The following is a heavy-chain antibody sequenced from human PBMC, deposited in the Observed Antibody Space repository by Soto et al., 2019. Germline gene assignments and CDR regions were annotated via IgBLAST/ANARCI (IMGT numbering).Heavy chain of an antibody. J-gene: IGHJ4*02. CDR2: IYYSGST. Sequence: QLQLQESGPGLVKPSETLSLTCTVSGGSISSSSYYWGWIRQPPGKGLEWIGSIYYSGSTYYNPSLKSRVTISVDTSKNQFSLKLSSVTAADTAVYYCARLGGYGYNPYYFDYWGQGTLVTVSS. D-gene: IGHD5-12*01. V-gene: IGHV4-39*01. CDR3: ARLGGYGYNPYYFDY. CDR1: GGSISSSSYY.